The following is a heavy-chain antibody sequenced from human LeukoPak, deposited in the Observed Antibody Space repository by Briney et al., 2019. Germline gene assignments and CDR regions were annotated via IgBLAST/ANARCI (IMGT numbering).Heavy chain of an antibody. J-gene: IGHJ6*02. D-gene: IGHD6-13*01. CDR2: IYYSGST. Sequence: SETLSLTCTVSGGSVSSSSYYWGWIRQPPGKGLEWIGSIYYSGSTYYNPSLKSRVTMSVDTSKNQFSLNLSSVTAADTAVYYCARVGIAAAALRTTDYYGMDVWGQGTTVTVSS. CDR3: ARVGIAAAALRTTDYYGMDV. CDR1: GGSVSSSSYY. V-gene: IGHV4-39*07.